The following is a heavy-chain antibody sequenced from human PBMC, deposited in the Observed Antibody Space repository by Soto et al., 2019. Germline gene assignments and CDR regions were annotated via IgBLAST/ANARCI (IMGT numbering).Heavy chain of an antibody. J-gene: IGHJ3*02. Sequence: QVQLVQSGAEVKKPGASVKVSCKASGYTFTNYGIDWVRQAPGQGLEWMGWISGYNAKTNYAQKLQGRVTMTTDTSTHTAHMELRSLRSDDTAVYYCAREGDIVGLDAFDIWGQGTMVIVSS. V-gene: IGHV1-18*04. CDR1: GYTFTNYG. CDR2: ISGYNAKT. CDR3: AREGDIVGLDAFDI. D-gene: IGHD2-15*01.